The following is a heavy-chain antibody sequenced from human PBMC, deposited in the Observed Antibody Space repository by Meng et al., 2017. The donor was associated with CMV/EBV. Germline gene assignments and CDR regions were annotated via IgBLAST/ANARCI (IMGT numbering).Heavy chain of an antibody. V-gene: IGHV4-34*01. CDR1: GGSFSGYY. CDR3: AKLPAPMDV. J-gene: IGHJ6*02. Sequence: SETLSLTCAVYGGSFSGYYWSWIRQPPGKGLEWIGEINQSGTTNYNPSLKSRVTISVDTSKNQLSLKLSSVTAADTAVYYCAKLPAPMDVWGQGTTVTVSS. CDR2: INQSGTT.